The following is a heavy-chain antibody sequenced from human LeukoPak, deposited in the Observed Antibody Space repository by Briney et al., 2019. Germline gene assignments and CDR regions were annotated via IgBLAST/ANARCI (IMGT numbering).Heavy chain of an antibody. Sequence: GGPLRLSCAASGFTFSSYAMNWVRQAPGKGLEWVSGITGSGGSTFYADSVKGRFTISRDNSKNTLYLQMNSLRAEDTAVYYCAKDRVCSGGSCYFDYWGQGTLVTVSS. J-gene: IGHJ4*02. CDR3: AKDRVCSGGSCYFDY. CDR1: GFTFSSYA. D-gene: IGHD2-15*01. V-gene: IGHV3-23*01. CDR2: ITGSGGST.